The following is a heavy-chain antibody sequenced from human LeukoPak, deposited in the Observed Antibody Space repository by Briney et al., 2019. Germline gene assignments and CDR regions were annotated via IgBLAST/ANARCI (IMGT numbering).Heavy chain of an antibody. D-gene: IGHD3-10*01. Sequence: ASVKVSCKASGYTFTSYGISWVRQAPGQGLEWMGWINPNSGGTNYAQKFQGRVTMTRDTSISTAYMELSRLRSDDTAVYYCARWLGSARKPLDYWGQGTLVTVSS. CDR3: ARWLGSARKPLDY. CDR2: INPNSGGT. J-gene: IGHJ4*02. V-gene: IGHV1-2*02. CDR1: GYTFTSYG.